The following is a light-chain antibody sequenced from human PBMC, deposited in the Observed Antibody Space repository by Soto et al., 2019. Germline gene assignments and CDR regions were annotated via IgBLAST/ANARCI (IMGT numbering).Light chain of an antibody. CDR3: QHYSAFPWP. CDR1: QTISSW. CDR2: KAS. Sequence: DIQMTQSPSTLPGSVGDSVTITCRASQTISSWLAWYQQKPGKAPKLLIYKASTLKSGVPSRFSGSGSGTEFTLTIGSLQPDDFATYYCQHYSAFPWPFGQGTKVDIK. J-gene: IGKJ1*01. V-gene: IGKV1-5*03.